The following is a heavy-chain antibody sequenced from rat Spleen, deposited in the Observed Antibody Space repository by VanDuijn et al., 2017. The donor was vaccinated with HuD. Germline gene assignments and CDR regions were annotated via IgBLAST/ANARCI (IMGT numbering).Heavy chain of an antibody. Sequence: EVQLVESGGGLVLPGRSLKLSCAASGFTFSDYYMAWVRQAPTKGLEWVASISNDGGSTYYRDSVKGRFTISRANAEHTQYLQMDSLRSEDTATYYCTTRPLLGASVMDAWGQGASVTVSS. V-gene: IGHV5-20*01. CDR2: ISNDGGST. D-gene: IGHD3-2*01. J-gene: IGHJ4*01. CDR1: GFTFSDYY. CDR3: TTRPLLGASVMDA.